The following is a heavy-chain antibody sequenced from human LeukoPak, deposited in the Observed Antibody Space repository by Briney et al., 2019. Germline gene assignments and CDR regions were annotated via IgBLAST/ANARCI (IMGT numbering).Heavy chain of an antibody. D-gene: IGHD3-22*01. CDR3: AKDDSSGYFSPPPRTFDY. Sequence: GGSLRLSCAASGFTFSSYWMSWVRQAPGKGLEWVANIKQDGSEKYYVDSVKGRFTISRDNSKNTLYLQMNSLRAEDTAVYYCAKDDSSGYFSPPPRTFDYWGQGTLVTVSS. CDR2: IKQDGSEK. V-gene: IGHV3-7*03. CDR1: GFTFSSYW. J-gene: IGHJ4*02.